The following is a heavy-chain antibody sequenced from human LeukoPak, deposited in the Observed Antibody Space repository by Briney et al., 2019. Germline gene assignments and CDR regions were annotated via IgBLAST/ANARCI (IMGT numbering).Heavy chain of an antibody. Sequence: ASVKVSCKASGYTFTGYYMHWVRQAPGQGLEWMGGIIPLFGSADYAQKFQGRVTFTADESTSTAYMELSSLRAEDTAVYYCAKNKDYFVIENWFDPWGQGTLVTVSS. J-gene: IGHJ5*02. D-gene: IGHD2/OR15-2a*01. CDR3: AKNKDYFVIENWFDP. CDR2: IIPLFGSA. CDR1: GYTFTGYY. V-gene: IGHV1-69*13.